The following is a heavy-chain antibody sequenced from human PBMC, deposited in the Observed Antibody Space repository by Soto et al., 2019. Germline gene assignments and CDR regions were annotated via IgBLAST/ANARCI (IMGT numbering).Heavy chain of an antibody. D-gene: IGHD6-13*01. Sequence: QVQLQESGPGLVKPSETLSLTCTVSGGSISSYYWSWIRQPPGKGLEWIGYIYYSGSTNYNPSLKRRVTISVDTSKNQFSLKLSSVTAADTAVYYCARAEGSSWAYYYYGMDVWGQGTTVTVSS. V-gene: IGHV4-59*01. CDR1: GGSISSYY. J-gene: IGHJ6*02. CDR3: ARAEGSSWAYYYYGMDV. CDR2: IYYSGST.